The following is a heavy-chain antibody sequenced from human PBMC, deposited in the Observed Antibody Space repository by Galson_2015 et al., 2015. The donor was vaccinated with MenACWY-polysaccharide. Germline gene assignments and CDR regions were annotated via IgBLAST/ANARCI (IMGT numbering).Heavy chain of an antibody. Sequence: SVKVSCKASGGTFSSFAISWVRQAPGQGLEWMGGLVPLVGTNSAQKFQDRLTITADKFTSTAFMELSSLTSEDTAVYYCTVAEFRARSAGYFDFWGQGTLVTVSS. CDR1: GGTFSSFA. CDR2: LVPLVGT. CDR3: TVAEFRARSAGYFDF. D-gene: IGHD6-13*01. J-gene: IGHJ4*02. V-gene: IGHV1-69*10.